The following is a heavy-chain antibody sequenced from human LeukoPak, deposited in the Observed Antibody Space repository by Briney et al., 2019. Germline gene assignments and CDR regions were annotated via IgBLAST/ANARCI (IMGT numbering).Heavy chain of an antibody. Sequence: ASVKVSCKASGYTFTGHYMHWVRQAPGQGLEWMGWINPNSGGTNYAQKFQGRVTMTRDTTISTAYMELSRLSSDDAAVYYCARDTIYDFWSGYHDYWGQETLVTVSS. CDR3: ARDTIYDFWSGYHDY. CDR1: GYTFTGHY. CDR2: INPNSGGT. D-gene: IGHD3-3*01. V-gene: IGHV1-2*02. J-gene: IGHJ4*02.